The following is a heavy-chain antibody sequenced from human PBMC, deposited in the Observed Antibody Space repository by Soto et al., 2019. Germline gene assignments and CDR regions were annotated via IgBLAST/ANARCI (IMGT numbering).Heavy chain of an antibody. CDR3: AKAGDFWSGYYECDYFDY. J-gene: IGHJ4*02. CDR1: GFTFSSYA. V-gene: IGHV3-23*01. CDR2: ISGSGGST. Sequence: GGSLRLSCAASGFTFSSYAMSWVRQAPGKGLEWVSAISGSGGSTYYADSVKGRFTISRDNSKNTLYLQMNSLRAEDTAVYYCAKAGDFWSGYYECDYFDYWGQGTLVTVSS. D-gene: IGHD3-3*01.